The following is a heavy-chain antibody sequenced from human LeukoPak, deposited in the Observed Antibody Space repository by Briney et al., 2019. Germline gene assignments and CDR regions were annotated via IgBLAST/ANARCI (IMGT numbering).Heavy chain of an antibody. CDR2: MNPKSGAT. Sequence: ASVKVSCKTSGYRFTGYYLHWVRQAPGQGLEWMGWMNPKSGATDYARKFQGRVTMTRDTSISTAYMELTRLRSDDTAVYFCARGSDYDDYFYMDLWAKGPQSPSP. J-gene: IGHJ6*03. CDR3: ARGSDYDDYFYMDL. V-gene: IGHV1-2*02. CDR1: GYRFTGYY.